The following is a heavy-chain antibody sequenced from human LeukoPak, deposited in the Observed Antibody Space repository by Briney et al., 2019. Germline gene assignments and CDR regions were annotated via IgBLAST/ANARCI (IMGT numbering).Heavy chain of an antibody. CDR3: ARSGYSHGYYTNWFDP. CDR1: GGSISSSSYY. Sequence: PSETLSLTCTVSGGSISSSSYYWGWIRPPPGKGLEWIGSIYYSVSTYYNPSLKSRVTISVDTSKNQFSLKLSSVTAADTAVYYCARSGYSHGYYTNWFDPWGQGTLVTVSS. J-gene: IGHJ5*02. V-gene: IGHV4-39*07. CDR2: IYYSVST. D-gene: IGHD5-18*01.